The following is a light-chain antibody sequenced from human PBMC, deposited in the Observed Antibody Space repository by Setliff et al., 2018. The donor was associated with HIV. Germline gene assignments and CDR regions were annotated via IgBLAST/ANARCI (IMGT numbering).Light chain of an antibody. V-gene: IGLV2-14*01. J-gene: IGLJ1*01. CDR1: SSDVGGYKF. CDR3: GSYTSTTSYV. Sequence: QSVLAQPASVSGSPGQSITISCTETSSDVGGYKFVSWYQQHPGKAPKLMIYEVSNRPSGVSDRFSGSKSGSTASLTISGLQAEDEADYYCGSYTSTTSYVFGSGTKVTVL. CDR2: EVS.